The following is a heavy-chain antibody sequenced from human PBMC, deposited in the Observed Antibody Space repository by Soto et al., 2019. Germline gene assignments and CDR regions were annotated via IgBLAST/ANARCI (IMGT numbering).Heavy chain of an antibody. Sequence: GGSLRLSCVASGFTFSSYAMHWVRQAPGKGLEWVAVISYDGSNKYYADSVKGRFTISRDNSKNTLYLQMNSLRAEDTAVYYCARSSGAVGTPVYYYGMDVWGQGTTVTVSS. CDR3: ARSSGAVGTPVYYYGMDV. CDR1: GFTFSSYA. V-gene: IGHV3-30-3*01. CDR2: ISYDGSNK. J-gene: IGHJ6*02. D-gene: IGHD1-26*01.